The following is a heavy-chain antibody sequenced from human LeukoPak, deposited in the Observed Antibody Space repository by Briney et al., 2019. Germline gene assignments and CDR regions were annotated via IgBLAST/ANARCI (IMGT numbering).Heavy chain of an antibody. CDR2: IYHSGST. Sequence: SGTLSLTCAVSGGSISSSNWWSWVRQPPGKGLEWIGEIYHSGSTNYNPSLKSRVTISVDKSKNQFSLKLSSVTAADTAVYYCARDYSSSWYFGYGMDVWGQGTTVTVSS. CDR1: GGSISSSNW. J-gene: IGHJ6*02. CDR3: ARDYSSSWYFGYGMDV. V-gene: IGHV4-4*02. D-gene: IGHD6-13*01.